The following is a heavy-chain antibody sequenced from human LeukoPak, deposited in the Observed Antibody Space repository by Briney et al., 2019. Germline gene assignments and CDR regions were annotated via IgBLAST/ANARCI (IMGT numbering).Heavy chain of an antibody. CDR1: GYTFTGYY. D-gene: IGHD6-19*01. V-gene: IGHV1-2*02. CDR2: INPNSGGT. CDR3: ARDRSSGYNWFDP. Sequence: GASVKVSCKASGYTFTGYYMHWVRQAPGQGLEWMGWINPNSGGTNYAQKFQGRVTMTRDTSISTAYMELSRLRSDDTAVYYCARDRSSGYNWFDPWGQGTLVTVFS. J-gene: IGHJ5*02.